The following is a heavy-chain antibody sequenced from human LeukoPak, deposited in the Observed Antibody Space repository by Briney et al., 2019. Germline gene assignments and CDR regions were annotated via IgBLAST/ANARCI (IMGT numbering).Heavy chain of an antibody. J-gene: IGHJ1*01. Sequence: GGSLRPSCAASGSTFSSYWMHWVRQAPGKGLVWVSRIKSDGSTNYADSVKGRFTISRDNAKNTLSLQMNSLRAEDTGVYYCARAPSEIGGYYPEYFRHWGQGTLVTVSS. V-gene: IGHV3-74*01. CDR2: IKSDGST. D-gene: IGHD3-22*01. CDR3: ARAPSEIGGYYPEYFRH. CDR1: GSTFSSYW.